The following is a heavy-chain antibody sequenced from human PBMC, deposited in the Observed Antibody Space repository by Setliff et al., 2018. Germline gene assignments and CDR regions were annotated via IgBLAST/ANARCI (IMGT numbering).Heavy chain of an antibody. CDR2: IYHSGST. CDR3: ARRNGEKLDP. CDR1: GYSISSGYY. V-gene: IGHV4-38-2*01. Sequence: PSETLSLTCAVSGYSISSGYYWGWTRQPPGKGLEWIGSIYHSGSTYYNPSLKSRVTISVDTSKNQFSLKLSSVTAADTAVYYCARRNGEKLDPWGQGTLVTVYS. J-gene: IGHJ5*02.